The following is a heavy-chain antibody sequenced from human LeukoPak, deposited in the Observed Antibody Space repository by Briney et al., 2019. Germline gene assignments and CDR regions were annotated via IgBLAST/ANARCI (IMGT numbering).Heavy chain of an antibody. Sequence: PGGSLRLSCAASGFTFSSYAMSWVRQAPGKGLEWGSDISGSGGSTYYADSVKGRFTTSRDNSQNTLYLQLSSLRAEDTAVYYCAKDIGYGSVITSPRGDYWGQGALVTVSS. V-gene: IGHV3-23*01. CDR1: GFTFSSYA. D-gene: IGHD3-10*01. CDR2: ISGSGGST. CDR3: AKDIGYGSVITSPRGDY. J-gene: IGHJ4*02.